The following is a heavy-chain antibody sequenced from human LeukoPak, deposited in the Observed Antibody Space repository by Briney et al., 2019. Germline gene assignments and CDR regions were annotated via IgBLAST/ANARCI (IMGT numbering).Heavy chain of an antibody. CDR2: VFHTGIT. D-gene: IGHD3-16*01. V-gene: IGHV4-38-2*01. CDR3: ARVAAGNTMFGF. J-gene: IGHJ4*02. CDR1: GFRISRTHF. Sequence: SETLSLTCVVSGFRISRTHFWGWIRPAPGKEMEWLGSVFHTGITYYNPSVRGRVTISVDTSNNQFSLNLYSATAADTAVYYCARVAAGNTMFGFWGRGTLVAVSS.